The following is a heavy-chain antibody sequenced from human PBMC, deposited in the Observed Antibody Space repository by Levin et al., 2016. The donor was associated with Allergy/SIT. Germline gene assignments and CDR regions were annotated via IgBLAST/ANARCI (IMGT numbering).Heavy chain of an antibody. J-gene: IGHJ5*02. CDR1: GGSIDSYY. V-gene: IGHV4-59*01. D-gene: IGHD3-9*01. CDR2: TCNTEST. CDR3: ARSGCPDKRCPGLGNHP. Sequence: SETLSLTCTISGGSIDSYYWSWIRQPPGKGLEWIGYTCNTESTNYNPSLKSRATILVDTSNDQFSLKLSSVTAADTAVYYCARSGCPDKRCPGLGNHPWGQGMLVTVSS.